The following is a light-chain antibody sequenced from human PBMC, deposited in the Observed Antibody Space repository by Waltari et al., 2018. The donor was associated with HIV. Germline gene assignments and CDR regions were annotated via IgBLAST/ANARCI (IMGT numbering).Light chain of an antibody. Sequence: DVVMTQTPFSLSVISGQPASIPCKSSKSLLHSDGKTYLYWYLQKSGQPPQLLIYEVSNRFSVVPARFSGSGSGADFTLKISRVELEDVGVYYCMQTIQPPYTFGQGTNLEIK. V-gene: IGKV2D-29*01. J-gene: IGKJ2*01. CDR3: MQTIQPPYT. CDR2: EVS. CDR1: KSLLHSDGKTY.